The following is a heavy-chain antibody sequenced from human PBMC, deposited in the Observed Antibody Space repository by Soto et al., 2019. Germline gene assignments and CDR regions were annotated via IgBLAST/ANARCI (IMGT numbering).Heavy chain of an antibody. V-gene: IGHV3-33*08. CDR1: GFTFSSYG. D-gene: IGHD6-6*01. Sequence: TGGSLRLSCAASGFTFSSYGMHWVRQAPGKGLEWVAVIWYDGSNKYYADSVKGRFTISRDNSKNTLYLQMNSLRAEDTAVYYCASGGSSLNFDSWGQGTLVTVSS. CDR3: ASGGSSLNFDS. CDR2: IWYDGSNK. J-gene: IGHJ4*02.